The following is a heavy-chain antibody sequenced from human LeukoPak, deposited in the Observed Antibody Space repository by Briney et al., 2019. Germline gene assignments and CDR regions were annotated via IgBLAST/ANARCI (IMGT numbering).Heavy chain of an antibody. CDR1: GGSFSGYY. D-gene: IGHD3-3*01. CDR3: ARAPRHDNWFDP. J-gene: IGHJ5*02. Sequence: SETLSLTCAVYGGSFSGYYWSWIRQPPGKGLEWIGEINHSGSTNYNPSLKSRVTISVDTSKNQFSLKLSSVTAADTAVYYCARAPRHDNWFDPWGQGTLVTVSS. V-gene: IGHV4-34*01. CDR2: INHSGST.